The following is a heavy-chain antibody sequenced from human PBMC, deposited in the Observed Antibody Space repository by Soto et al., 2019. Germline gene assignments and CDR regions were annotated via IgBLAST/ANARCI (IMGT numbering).Heavy chain of an antibody. CDR2: IYSGGYT. CDR3: ARRGGGGGY. J-gene: IGHJ4*02. Sequence: EVQLVESGGGLIQPGGSLRLSCAVSGFTVSNNYMSWVRQAPGKGLEGVSVIYSGGYTAYGDSVKGRFTISRDNSKNTLYLQMKSRGPDDAGVFFWARRGGGGGYWGQGTLVTVSS. D-gene: IGHD3-16*01. CDR1: GFTVSNNY. V-gene: IGHV3-53*01.